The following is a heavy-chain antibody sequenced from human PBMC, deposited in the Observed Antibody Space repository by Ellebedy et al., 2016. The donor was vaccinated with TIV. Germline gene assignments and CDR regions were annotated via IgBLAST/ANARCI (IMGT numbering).Heavy chain of an antibody. CDR1: GGSVSSTSYY. V-gene: IGHV4-39*02. CDR2: VYYSGSP. J-gene: IGHJ4*02. CDR3: ARDPALPRGSLDN. Sequence: MPSETLSLTCSVSGGSVSSTSYYWAWIRQPPGKGLEWIGSVYYSGSPYYNPSFKSRVTLSADTSKNQFSLNLGPGTPADTAVYYCARDPALPRGSLDNWGQGTLVTVSS.